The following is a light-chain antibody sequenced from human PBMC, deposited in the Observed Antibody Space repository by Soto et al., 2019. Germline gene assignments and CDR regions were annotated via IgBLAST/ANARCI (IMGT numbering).Light chain of an antibody. Sequence: QSVLTQPPSVYGALGQRVTISCTGSSSNIEASYDVHWYQQLPGTAPKLLIHSNNIRPSGVPDRFSGSKSRASASLAITGLQAEDEADYYCQSYDSSLRGHVFGTGTQLTVL. CDR2: SNN. CDR1: SSNIEASYD. J-gene: IGLJ7*01. V-gene: IGLV1-40*01. CDR3: QSYDSSLRGHV.